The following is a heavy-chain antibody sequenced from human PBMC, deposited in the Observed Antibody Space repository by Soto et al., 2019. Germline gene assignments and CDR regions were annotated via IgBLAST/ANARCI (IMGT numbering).Heavy chain of an antibody. D-gene: IGHD2-8*01. CDR2: ISAFNGST. CDR1: GYTFKTYD. Sequence: VQVVQSGAEVKKPGASVKVSCEASGYTFKTYDIYWVRQAPGQGLEWMGRISAFNGSTEYAQNLQGRVTMTADTSTSTAHMELRSLTSDDTAVYYCARDRRYCPIDVCYLIRRVDVWGQGTTVTVSS. CDR3: ARDRRYCPIDVCYLIRRVDV. V-gene: IGHV1-18*01. J-gene: IGHJ6*02.